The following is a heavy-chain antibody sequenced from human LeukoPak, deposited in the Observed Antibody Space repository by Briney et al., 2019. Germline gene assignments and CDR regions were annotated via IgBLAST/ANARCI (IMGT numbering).Heavy chain of an antibody. V-gene: IGHV4-59*01. J-gene: IGHJ4*02. CDR3: ARARPDTAMAVDY. D-gene: IGHD5-18*01. CDR1: GGSISSYY. CDR2: IYNSGST. Sequence: PSETLSLTCTVSGGSISSYYWSWARQPPGKGLEYIGYIYNSGSTNYNPSLKSRVTVSVDTSKNQFSLKLRSVTAADTAVYYCARARPDTAMAVDYWGQGTLVTVSS.